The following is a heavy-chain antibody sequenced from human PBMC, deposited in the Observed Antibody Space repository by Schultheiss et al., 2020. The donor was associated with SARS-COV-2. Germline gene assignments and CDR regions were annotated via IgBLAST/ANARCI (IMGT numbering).Heavy chain of an antibody. D-gene: IGHD3-22*01. Sequence: GGSLRLSCAASGFNFRIYSLTWVRQAPGKGLEWVSYISGGSETIHYADSVKGRFTISRDNDKSSLYLQMNSLRAEDTAVYYCARDWYYFDSSTHSDAFDIWGQGTMVTVSS. CDR2: ISGGSETI. V-gene: IGHV3-48*01. J-gene: IGHJ3*02. CDR1: GFNFRIYS. CDR3: ARDWYYFDSSTHSDAFDI.